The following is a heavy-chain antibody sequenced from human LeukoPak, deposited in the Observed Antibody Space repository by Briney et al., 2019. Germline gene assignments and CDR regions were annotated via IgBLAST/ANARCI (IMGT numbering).Heavy chain of an antibody. D-gene: IGHD1-26*01. J-gene: IGHJ3*02. Sequence: GESLKISCKGSGYSFTSYWIGWVRQMPGKGLEWMGIIYPGDSDTRYSPSFQGQVTISADKSISTAYLQWSSLKASDTAMYYCARPLCIVGATICAFDIWGQGTMVTVSS. CDR3: ARPLCIVGATICAFDI. V-gene: IGHV5-51*01. CDR2: IYPGDSDT. CDR1: GYSFTSYW.